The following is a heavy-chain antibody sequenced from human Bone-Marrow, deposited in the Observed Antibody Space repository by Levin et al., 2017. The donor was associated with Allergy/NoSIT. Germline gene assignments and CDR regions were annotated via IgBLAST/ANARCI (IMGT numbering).Heavy chain of an antibody. CDR1: GGSISRSPYY. CDR2: IYYIGNT. V-gene: IGHV4-39*07. Sequence: SQTLSLTCTVSGGSISRSPYYWVWIRQPPGKGLEWIGSIYYIGNTYYNPSLKSRATISVDTSKNQFSLKSSSVTAADTAVYYCAREGTPQSWDYWGQGTLVTVSS. D-gene: IGHD1-14*01. J-gene: IGHJ4*01. CDR3: AREGTPQSWDY.